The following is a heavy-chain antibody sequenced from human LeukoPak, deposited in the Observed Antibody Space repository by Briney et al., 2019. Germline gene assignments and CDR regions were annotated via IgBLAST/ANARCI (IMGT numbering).Heavy chain of an antibody. D-gene: IGHD3-10*01. J-gene: IGHJ4*02. V-gene: IGHV4-39*06. Sequence: SETLSLTCTVSGGSISSSSYYWSWIRQPPGKGLEWIGEINHSGSTNYNPSLKSRVTISVDTSKNQFPLKLSSVTAADTAVYYCARVRLRGAIPPDYWGQGTLVTVSS. CDR2: INHSGST. CDR1: GGSISSSSYY. CDR3: ARVRLRGAIPPDY.